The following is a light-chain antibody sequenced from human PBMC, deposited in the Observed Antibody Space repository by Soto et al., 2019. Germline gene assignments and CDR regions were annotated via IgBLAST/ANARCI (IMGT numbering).Light chain of an antibody. J-gene: IGKJ4*01. Sequence: EIVLTQSPGTLSLSPGERNTLSCRASQSVKSSYLAWYQQKPGQPPRLLIYGASTRATGIPDRFIGSGSATDFTLTITRMEPEDFAVFYCQQYGSSPLTFGGGSKVEIK. V-gene: IGKV3-20*01. CDR2: GAS. CDR3: QQYGSSPLT. CDR1: QSVKSSY.